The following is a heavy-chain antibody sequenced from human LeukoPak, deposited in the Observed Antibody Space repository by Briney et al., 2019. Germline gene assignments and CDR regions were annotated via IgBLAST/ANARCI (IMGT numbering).Heavy chain of an antibody. Sequence: GGSLRLSCAASGFTFSNYGIHWVSQAPGKGLEWVAVISYDGSNKYYADSVKGRFTISRDNSKNTLYLQMNSLRAEDTAVYYCAKEVPYYYYMDVWGKGTTVTISS. CDR1: GFTFSNYG. CDR3: AKEVPYYYYMDV. J-gene: IGHJ6*03. CDR2: ISYDGSNK. V-gene: IGHV3-30*18.